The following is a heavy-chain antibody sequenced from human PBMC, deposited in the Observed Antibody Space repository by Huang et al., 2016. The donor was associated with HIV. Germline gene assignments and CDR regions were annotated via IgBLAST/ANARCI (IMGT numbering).Heavy chain of an antibody. Sequence: EVQLVQSGAEVKKPGESLKISCKGSGYRFRSNWIGWVRQMPGKGLEWMGIIYPGDSDTRYSPSFQGQVTISADKSINTAYRQWSSLKASDTAMYYCARLIGSPSFYYGLDVWGQGTTVTVSS. CDR2: IYPGDSDT. D-gene: IGHD3-10*01. CDR3: ARLIGSPSFYYGLDV. V-gene: IGHV5-51*01. CDR1: GYRFRSNW. J-gene: IGHJ6*02.